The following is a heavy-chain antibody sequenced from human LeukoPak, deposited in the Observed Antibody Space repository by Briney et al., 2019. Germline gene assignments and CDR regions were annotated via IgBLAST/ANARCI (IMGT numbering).Heavy chain of an antibody. Sequence: SETLSLTCAVSGVSFDDYYWSWVRQTPGMGLEWIGEINHSGYTNDNPSLKSRVTLSIDTSRKQFSLNLRSVTVADAGIYFCTRMTRGHDYWGQGTQVTVSS. V-gene: IGHV4-34*01. CDR3: TRMTRGHDY. D-gene: IGHD4-11*01. CDR2: INHSGYT. J-gene: IGHJ4*02. CDR1: GVSFDDYY.